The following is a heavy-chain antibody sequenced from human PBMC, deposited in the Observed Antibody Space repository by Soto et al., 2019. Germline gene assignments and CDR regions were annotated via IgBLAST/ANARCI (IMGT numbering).Heavy chain of an antibody. Sequence: QVQLVQSGAEVRKPGSSVKVFCKASGGTFSRPAISWVRQAPGQGLEWMGGIIPIFGTANHAQKFQGRVTIIADESTSTVYMELSSLRSEDTAMYYCARGWGYDSNDYYYAYWGQGTLVIVSS. CDR3: ARGWGYDSNDYYYAY. CDR2: IIPIFGTA. D-gene: IGHD3-22*01. V-gene: IGHV1-69*01. CDR1: GGTFSRPA. J-gene: IGHJ4*02.